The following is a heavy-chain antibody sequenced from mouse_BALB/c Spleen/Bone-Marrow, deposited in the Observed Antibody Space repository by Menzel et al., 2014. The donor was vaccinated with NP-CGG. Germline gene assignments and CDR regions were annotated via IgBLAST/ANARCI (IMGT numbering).Heavy chain of an antibody. CDR3: ARWDTTAMDY. J-gene: IGHJ4*01. CDR2: ILPGRGST. Sequence: VQLQQSGAELMKPGASVKISCKVTGYTFSSYWIEWVKQRPGHGLEWIGEILPGRGSTNYNEKFKGKATFTSDTSSNTAYMQLSSLTSGDSAVYYCARWDTTAMDYWGLGTSVTVSS. CDR1: GYTFSSYW. V-gene: IGHV1-9*01. D-gene: IGHD1-1*01.